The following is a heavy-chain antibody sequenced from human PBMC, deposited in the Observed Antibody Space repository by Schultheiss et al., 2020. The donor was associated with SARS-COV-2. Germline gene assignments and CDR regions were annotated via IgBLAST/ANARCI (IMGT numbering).Heavy chain of an antibody. V-gene: IGHV1-69*02. Sequence: SVKVSCKASGGTFSSYTISWVRQAPGQGLEWMGRIIPIFGIANYAQKFQGRVTITADKSTSTAYMELSSLRSEDTAVYYCARKGQLRGFDYWGQGTLVTVSS. J-gene: IGHJ4*02. CDR2: IIPIFGIA. CDR1: GGTFSSYT. D-gene: IGHD5-12*01. CDR3: ARKGQLRGFDY.